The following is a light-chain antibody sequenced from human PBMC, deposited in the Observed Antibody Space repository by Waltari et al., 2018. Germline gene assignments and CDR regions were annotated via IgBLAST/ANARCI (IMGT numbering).Light chain of an antibody. J-gene: IGLJ2*01. CDR2: DKN. CDR3: HSRDASGVAGS. CDR1: RLRSYY. V-gene: IGLV3-19*01. Sequence: SPELTQDPAVSVAMGQSVRITCQGERLRSYYASWYQQRPGQAPLLVMYDKNNRPSGVPDRFSGSSSHNTASLTITGAQAEDEASYYCHSRDASGVAGSFGGGTKLTVL.